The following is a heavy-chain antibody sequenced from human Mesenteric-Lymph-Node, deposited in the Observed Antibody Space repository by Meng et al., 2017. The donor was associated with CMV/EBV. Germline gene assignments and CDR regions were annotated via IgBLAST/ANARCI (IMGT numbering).Heavy chain of an antibody. Sequence: RPGLVKPSETLSTSFIGSCVSLARCAYHWGWIRQSPGKGLEWIGYIYGTGITIYNPSLKSRVTILLETSKNQFSLKLNSVTTADTAVYYCAKSRSSTPGIVDDWGQGTLVTVSS. CDR3: AKSRSSTPGIVDD. CDR2: IYGTGIT. J-gene: IGHJ4*02. D-gene: IGHD2/OR15-2a*01. V-gene: IGHV4-61*08. CDR1: CVSLARCAYH.